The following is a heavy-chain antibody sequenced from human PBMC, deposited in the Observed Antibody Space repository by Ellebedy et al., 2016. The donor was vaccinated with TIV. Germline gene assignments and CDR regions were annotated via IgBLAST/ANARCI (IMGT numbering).Heavy chain of an antibody. V-gene: IGHV3-13*01. J-gene: IGHJ6*02. CDR1: GFPFRSYD. Sequence: PGGSLRLSCAASGFPFRSYDMHWVRQAPGKGLEWVSLIGTAADTYYTGSVKGRFTISRDNAKNSLYLQMNSLRVEDTALYYCAKDISGGIITGTTLADYYGMDVWGQGTTVTVSS. D-gene: IGHD1-7*01. CDR3: AKDISGGIITGTTLADYYGMDV. CDR2: IGTAADT.